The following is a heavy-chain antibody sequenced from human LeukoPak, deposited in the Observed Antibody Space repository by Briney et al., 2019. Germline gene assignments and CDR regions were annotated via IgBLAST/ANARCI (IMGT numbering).Heavy chain of an antibody. D-gene: IGHD3-10*01. CDR1: GFTFSGYA. CDR2: ISSSSSYI. Sequence: GGSLRVSCAASGFTFSGYAMSWVRQAPGKGLEWVSSISSSSSYIYYADSVKGRFIISRDNAKNSLYLQMNSLRAEDTAVYYCARDLDNKYGSGAFDYWGQGTLVIVSS. CDR3: ARDLDNKYGSGAFDY. J-gene: IGHJ4*02. V-gene: IGHV3-21*01.